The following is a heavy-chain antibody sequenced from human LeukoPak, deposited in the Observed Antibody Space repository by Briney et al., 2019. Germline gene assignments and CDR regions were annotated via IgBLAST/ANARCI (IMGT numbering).Heavy chain of an antibody. CDR3: ARDYDSSGYYHRGWYFDL. Sequence: SETLSLTCTVSGGSISSSSYYWGWIRQPPGKGLEWIGYIYYSGSTYYNPSLKSRVTISVDTSKNHFSLKLSSVTAADTAVYYCARDYDSSGYYHRGWYFDLWGRGTLVTVSS. J-gene: IGHJ2*01. V-gene: IGHV4-30-4*08. CDR2: IYYSGST. CDR1: GGSISSSSYY. D-gene: IGHD3-22*01.